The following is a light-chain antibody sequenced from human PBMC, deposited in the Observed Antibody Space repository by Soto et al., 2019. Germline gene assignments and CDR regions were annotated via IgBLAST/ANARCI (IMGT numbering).Light chain of an antibody. CDR2: GVS. Sequence: VLTQSPGTLSLSPGEIATLSCRASQPVSSNFLAWYQQKPGQAPRLLIYGVSSRASGIPARFSGSGSGTEFTLTISSLQSEDFAVYYCQQYNNWPITFGQGTRLEI. J-gene: IGKJ5*01. CDR3: QQYNNWPIT. CDR1: QPVSSN. V-gene: IGKV3-15*01.